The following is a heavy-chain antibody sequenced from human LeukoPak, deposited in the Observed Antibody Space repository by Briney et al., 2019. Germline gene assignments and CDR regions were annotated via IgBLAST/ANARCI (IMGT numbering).Heavy chain of an antibody. CDR2: IYWDDDK. CDR3: AHGTEVRGVINAFDI. J-gene: IGHJ3*02. V-gene: IGHV2-5*08. D-gene: IGHD3-10*01. CDR1: GGSISSYYW. Sequence: TLSLTCTVSGGSISSYYWSWIRQPPGKALEWLALIYWDDDKRYSPSLKSRLTITKDTSKNQVVLTMTNMDPVDTATYYCAHGTEVRGVINAFDIWGQGTMVTVSS.